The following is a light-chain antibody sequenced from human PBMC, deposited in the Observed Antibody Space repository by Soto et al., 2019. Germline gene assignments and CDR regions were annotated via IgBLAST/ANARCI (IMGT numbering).Light chain of an antibody. CDR2: AAS. CDR3: HKYNSAS. CDR1: QGISNY. J-gene: IGKJ3*01. V-gene: IGKV1-27*01. Sequence: DIQMTQSPSSLSASVGDRVTITCRASQGISNYLAWYQQKPGKVPKLLIYAASTWQSGVPSRFSGSGSGTDFTLTISSLQPEDVAPYYCHKYNSASFGPGTKVDIK.